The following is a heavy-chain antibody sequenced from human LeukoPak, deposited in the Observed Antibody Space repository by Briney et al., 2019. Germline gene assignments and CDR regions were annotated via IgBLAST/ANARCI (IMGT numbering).Heavy chain of an antibody. CDR3: AVADYYDSSGYATFDY. CDR2: INPNSGGT. CDR1: GGTFSSYA. D-gene: IGHD3-22*01. V-gene: IGHV1-2*04. J-gene: IGHJ4*02. Sequence: ASVKVSCKASGGTFSSYAISWVRQAPGQGLEWMGWINPNSGGTNYAQKFQGWVTMTRDTSISTAYMELSRLRSDDTAVYYCAVADYYDSSGYATFDYWGQGTLVTVSS.